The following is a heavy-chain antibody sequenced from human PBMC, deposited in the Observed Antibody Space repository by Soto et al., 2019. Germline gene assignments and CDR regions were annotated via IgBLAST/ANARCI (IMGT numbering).Heavy chain of an antibody. CDR2: ISYDGSNK. Sequence: PGGSLRLSCAASGFTFSSYAMHWVRQAPGKGLEWVAVISYDGSNKYYADSVKGRFTISRDNSKNTLYLQMNSLRAEDTAVYYCASINAFDIWGQGTMVTVSS. D-gene: IGHD1-20*01. CDR1: GFTFSSYA. CDR3: ASINAFDI. J-gene: IGHJ3*02. V-gene: IGHV3-30-3*01.